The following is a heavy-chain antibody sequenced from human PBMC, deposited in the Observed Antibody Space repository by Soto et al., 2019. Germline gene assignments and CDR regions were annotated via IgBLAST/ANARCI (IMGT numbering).Heavy chain of an antibody. CDR3: AHKGYGDYPLDY. D-gene: IGHD4-17*01. CDR2: IFWDEST. CDR1: GFSLSTSGVG. V-gene: IGHV2-5*02. Sequence: QITLKESGPTLVKPTQTRTLTCTFSGFSLSTSGVGVGWIRQPPGKALEWLAVIFWDESTHYSPSLKSRLTIAKDTSKNQVVITMTNMDPVDTATYYCAHKGYGDYPLDYWGQGTLLTVSS. J-gene: IGHJ4*02.